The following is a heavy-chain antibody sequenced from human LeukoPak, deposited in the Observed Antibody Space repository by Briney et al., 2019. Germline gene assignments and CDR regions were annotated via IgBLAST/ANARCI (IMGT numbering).Heavy chain of an antibody. V-gene: IGHV3-23*01. J-gene: IGHJ5*02. Sequence: GGSLRLSCAASGFTFSSYAMSWVRQAPGKGLEWVSAISGSGGSTYYADSVKGRFTISRDNSKNTLYLQMNSLRAEDAALYYCANNHGGGSNSPLNWFDPWGQGTLVTVSS. CDR1: GFTFSSYA. D-gene: IGHD1-26*01. CDR3: ANNHGGGSNSPLNWFDP. CDR2: ISGSGGST.